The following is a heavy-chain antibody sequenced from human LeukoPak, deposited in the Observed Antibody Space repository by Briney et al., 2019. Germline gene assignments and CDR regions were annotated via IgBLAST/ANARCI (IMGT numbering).Heavy chain of an antibody. J-gene: IGHJ3*02. Sequence: GGSLRLSCAASGFTFSDYYMSWIRQAPGKGLEWVSYISSSGSTIYYADSVKGRFTISRDNAKNSLYLQMNSLRVEDTAVYYCARDPTYYDYVWGSLDIWGQGTMVTVSS. V-gene: IGHV3-11*01. CDR2: ISSSGSTI. CDR3: ARDPTYYDYVWGSLDI. D-gene: IGHD3-16*01. CDR1: GFTFSDYY.